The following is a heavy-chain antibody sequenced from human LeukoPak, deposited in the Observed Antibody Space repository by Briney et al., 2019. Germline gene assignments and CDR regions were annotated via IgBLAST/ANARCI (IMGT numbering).Heavy chain of an antibody. D-gene: IGHD6-13*01. CDR2: INPNSGGT. CDR1: GYTFTGYY. Sequence: GASVKVSCKASGYTFTGYYMHWVRQAPGQGLEWMGWINPNSGGTNYAQKFQGRVTMTRDTSISTAYMELSRLRSDDTAVYYCARDLSDSSSWYAPTAYFDYWGQGTLVTVSS. V-gene: IGHV1-2*02. J-gene: IGHJ4*02. CDR3: ARDLSDSSSWYAPTAYFDY.